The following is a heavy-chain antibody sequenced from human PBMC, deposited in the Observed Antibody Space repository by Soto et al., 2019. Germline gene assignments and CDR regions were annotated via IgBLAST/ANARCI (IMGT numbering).Heavy chain of an antibody. J-gene: IGHJ4*02. CDR2: MNPNTGNS. CDR1: GYTFTSYD. D-gene: IGHD1-1*01. CDR3: ARRAETNGWNGFGADKYYFDF. Sequence: GASVKFSCKASGYTFTSYDIYWVRQATGQGLEWMGWMNPNTGNSGYAQKFQGRVTMTSDTSISTAHMELSSLRSDDTAVYYCARRAETNGWNGFGADKYYFDFWGQGTLVTVS. V-gene: IGHV1-8*01.